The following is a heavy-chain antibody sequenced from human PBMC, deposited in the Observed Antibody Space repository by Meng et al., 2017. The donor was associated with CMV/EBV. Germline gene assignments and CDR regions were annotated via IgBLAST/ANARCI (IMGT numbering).Heavy chain of an antibody. CDR2: IRSKAYGGTT. CDR1: GFTFGDYA. D-gene: IGHD7-27*01. Sequence: GESLKISCTASGFTFGDYAMSWVRQAPGKGLEWVGFIRSKAYGGTTEYAASVKGRFTISRDDSKSIAYLQMNSLKTEDTAVYYCARGGDYWGRMDWFDPWGQGTLVTVSS. V-gene: IGHV3-49*04. CDR3: ARGGDYWGRMDWFDP. J-gene: IGHJ5*02.